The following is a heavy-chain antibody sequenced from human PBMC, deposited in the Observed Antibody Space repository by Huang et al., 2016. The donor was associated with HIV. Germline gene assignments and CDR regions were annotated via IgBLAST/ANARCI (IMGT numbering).Heavy chain of an antibody. CDR2: MNPERGNR. CDR1: GLNFNKYD. V-gene: IGHV1-8*03. J-gene: IGHJ4*02. Sequence: QVQLVQSGAEVKKPGASVKVSCKAYGLNFNKYDFNWVRQACGQGLEWMVWMNPERGNRGDAQKFQGRVTITRNTSRTTAYMGLMSLRSEDTAVYYCARARGFLYDSTGYYSRYYFDSWGQGTLVTISS. CDR3: ARARGFLYDSTGYYSRYYFDS. D-gene: IGHD3-22*01.